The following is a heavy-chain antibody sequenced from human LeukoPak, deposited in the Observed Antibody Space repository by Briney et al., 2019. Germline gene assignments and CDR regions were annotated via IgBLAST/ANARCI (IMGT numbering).Heavy chain of an antibody. CDR1: GFTFNIYA. CDR3: AKVDYLGSGSYYSMGITSNFDY. V-gene: IGHV3-23*01. CDR2: IRGSGGST. J-gene: IGHJ4*02. Sequence: GGSLRLPCAASGFTFNIYAMSWVRQAPGKGLEWVSGIRGSGGSTYYADSVKGRFTISRDNSKNTLCLQMNSLRAEDTAVYYCAKVDYLGSGSYYSMGITSNFDYWGQGTLVTVSS. D-gene: IGHD3-10*01.